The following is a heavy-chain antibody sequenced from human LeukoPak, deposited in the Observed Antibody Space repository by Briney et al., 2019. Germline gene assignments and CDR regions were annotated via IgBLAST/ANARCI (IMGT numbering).Heavy chain of an antibody. CDR3: AKQATLQGAPLDP. CDR1: GGSISSGDYY. V-gene: IGHV4-30-4*01. Sequence: SETLSLTCTVSGGSISSGDYYWSWIRQPPGKGLEWIGYIYYSGSTYYNPSLKSRVTISVDTSKNQFSLKLSSVTAADTAVYYCAKQATLQGAPLDPWGQGTLVTVSS. D-gene: IGHD3-10*01. J-gene: IGHJ5*02. CDR2: IYYSGST.